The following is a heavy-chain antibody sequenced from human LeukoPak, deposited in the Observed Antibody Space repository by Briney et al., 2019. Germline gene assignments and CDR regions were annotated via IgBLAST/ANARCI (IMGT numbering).Heavy chain of an antibody. V-gene: IGHV4-34*01. CDR3: ARGRGEDFWSGYYRKHFDY. D-gene: IGHD3-3*01. Sequence: SETLSLTCTVSGGSISSYYWSWIRQPPGKGLEWIGEINHSGSTNYNPSLKSRVTISVDTSKNQFSLKLSSVTAADTAVYYCARGRGEDFWSGYYRKHFDYWGQGTLVTVSS. CDR1: GGSISSYY. J-gene: IGHJ4*02. CDR2: INHSGST.